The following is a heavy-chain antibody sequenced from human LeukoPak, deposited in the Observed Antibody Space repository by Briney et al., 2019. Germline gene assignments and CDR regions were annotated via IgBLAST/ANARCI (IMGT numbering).Heavy chain of an antibody. Sequence: GGSLRLSCAASGFTFDDYGMSWVRQAPGKGLEWVSGINWNGGSTGYADSVKGRFTISRDNAKNSLYLQMNSLRAEDTALYYCATRSGSYDHDAFDIWGQGTMVTVSS. V-gene: IGHV3-20*04. J-gene: IGHJ3*02. CDR3: ATRSGSYDHDAFDI. CDR2: INWNGGST. CDR1: GFTFDDYG. D-gene: IGHD3-10*01.